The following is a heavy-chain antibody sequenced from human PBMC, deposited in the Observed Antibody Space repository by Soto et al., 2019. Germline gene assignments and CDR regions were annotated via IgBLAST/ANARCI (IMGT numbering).Heavy chain of an antibody. D-gene: IGHD2-8*01. J-gene: IGHJ4*02. Sequence: GESLKISCQVSGYPFTTYWIGWVRQMPGKGLEWMGKIFPPDSDTRYSPSFQGQVTMSVDKSTSTAYLQWSSLKASDTAMYYCSRVHGPQTPFALWGRGTLVPVSA. CDR3: SRVHGPQTPFAL. V-gene: IGHV5-51*01. CDR2: IFPPDSDT. CDR1: GYPFTTYW.